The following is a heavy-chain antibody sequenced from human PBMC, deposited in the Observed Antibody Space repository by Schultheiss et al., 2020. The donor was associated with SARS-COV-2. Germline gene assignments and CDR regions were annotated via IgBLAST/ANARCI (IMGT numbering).Heavy chain of an antibody. V-gene: IGHV4-38-2*01. CDR3: ARSFYCSSTSCYTGWGFGSDYYYMDV. CDR1: GYSISSGHF. D-gene: IGHD2-2*02. Sequence: SQTLSLTCAVSGYSISSGHFWGWMRQPPGKGLEWIGSIYHSGSTYYNPSLKSRVTISVDTSKNQFSLKLSSVTAADTAVYYCARSFYCSSTSCYTGWGFGSDYYYMDVWGKGTTVTVSS. CDR2: IYHSGST. J-gene: IGHJ6*03.